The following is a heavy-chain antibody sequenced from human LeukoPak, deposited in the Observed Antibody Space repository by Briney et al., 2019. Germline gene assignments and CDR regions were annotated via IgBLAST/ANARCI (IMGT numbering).Heavy chain of an antibody. J-gene: IGHJ4*02. Sequence: SVKVSCTASGGTFSSYAISWVRQAPGQGLEWMGGIIPIFGTANYAQKFQGRVTITADKSTSTAYMELSSLRSEDTAVYYCARGLTDIVVVPAATYFDYWGQGTLVTVSS. CDR3: ARGLTDIVVVPAATYFDY. CDR1: GGTFSSYA. V-gene: IGHV1-69*06. CDR2: IIPIFGTA. D-gene: IGHD2-2*01.